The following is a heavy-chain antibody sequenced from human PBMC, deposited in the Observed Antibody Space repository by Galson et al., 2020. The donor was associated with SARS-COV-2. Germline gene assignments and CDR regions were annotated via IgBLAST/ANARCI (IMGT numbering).Heavy chain of an antibody. CDR3: AKGERGDCSGGRCYPTETTYYYYGMDV. D-gene: IGHD2-15*01. Sequence: GGSLRLSCAASGFTFSSYAMSWVRQAPGKGLEWVSAISGSGGSTYYADSVKGRFTISRDNSKNTLYLQMNSLRAEDTAVYYCAKGERGDCSGGRCYPTETTYYYYGMDVWGQGTTVTVSS. CDR1: GFTFSSYA. CDR2: ISGSGGST. J-gene: IGHJ6*02. V-gene: IGHV3-23*01.